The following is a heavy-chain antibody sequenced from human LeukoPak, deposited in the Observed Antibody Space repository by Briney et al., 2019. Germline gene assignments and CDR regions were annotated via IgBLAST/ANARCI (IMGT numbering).Heavy chain of an antibody. CDR2: IYYSGST. CDR3: ARTAYDSSGNFFDY. J-gene: IGHJ4*02. Sequence: SETLSLTCTVSGGSISSGGYYWSWIRQHPGKGLEWIGYIYYSGSTYYNPSLKSRVTISVDTSKNQFSLKLNSVTAADTAVYYCARTAYDSSGNFFDYWGQGTLVTVSS. D-gene: IGHD3-22*01. CDR1: GGSISSGGYY. V-gene: IGHV4-31*03.